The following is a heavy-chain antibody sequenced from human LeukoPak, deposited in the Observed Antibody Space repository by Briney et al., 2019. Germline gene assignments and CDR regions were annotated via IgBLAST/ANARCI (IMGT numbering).Heavy chain of an antibody. CDR1: GYTFTSYY. CDR3: AREPPRGRGSYYFDY. J-gene: IGHJ4*02. V-gene: IGHV1-46*01. CDR2: INPSGGST. Sequence: ASVKVSCMASGYTFTSYYMHWVRQAPGQGLEWMGIINPSGGSTSYAQKFQGRVTMTRGTSTSTVYMELSSLRSEDTAVYYCAREPPRGRGSYYFDYWGQGTLVTVSS. D-gene: IGHD3-10*01.